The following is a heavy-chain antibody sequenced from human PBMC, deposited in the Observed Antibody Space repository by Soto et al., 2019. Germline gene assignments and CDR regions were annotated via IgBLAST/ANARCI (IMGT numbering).Heavy chain of an antibody. D-gene: IGHD4-17*01. CDR1: GGSVSDKTYY. CDR2: VYYSGTT. Sequence: SETVSLTCSVSGGSVSDKTYYWSWIRQPPGKRLEWIGYVYYSGTTNYNPSLKSRVTISVDLSKNRFSLRLSSVTTADTALYYCARTTAVPNTLRSRYFFDYWGQGTLVTVSS. CDR3: ARTTAVPNTLRSRYFFDY. J-gene: IGHJ4*02. V-gene: IGHV4-61*01.